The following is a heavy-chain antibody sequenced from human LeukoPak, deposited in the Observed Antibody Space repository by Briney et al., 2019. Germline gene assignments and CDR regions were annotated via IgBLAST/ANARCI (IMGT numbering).Heavy chain of an antibody. Sequence: SETLSLTCTVSGGSVSSGSYYWSWIRESPWKGLEWIGYIYYSGSTNYNPSLKSRVTISVDTSKNQFSLKLSSVTAADTAVYYCARGVSSGYYYEENYFDYWGQGTLVTVSS. D-gene: IGHD3-22*01. J-gene: IGHJ4*02. CDR1: GGSVSSGSYY. CDR2: IYYSGST. V-gene: IGHV4-61*01. CDR3: ARGVSSGYYYEENYFDY.